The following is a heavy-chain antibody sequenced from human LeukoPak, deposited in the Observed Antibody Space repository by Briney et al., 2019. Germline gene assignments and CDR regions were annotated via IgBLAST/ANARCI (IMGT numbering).Heavy chain of an antibody. CDR3: ATRGVQLLPFDY. CDR2: FDPEDGET. Sequence: ASVKVSCKVSGYTLTELSMHWVRQAPGKGLEWMGGFDPEDGETIYAQKFQGRVTMTEDTSTGTAYMELSSLRSEDTAVYYCATRGVQLLPFDYWGQGTLVTVSS. CDR1: GYTLTELS. D-gene: IGHD2-2*01. V-gene: IGHV1-24*01. J-gene: IGHJ4*02.